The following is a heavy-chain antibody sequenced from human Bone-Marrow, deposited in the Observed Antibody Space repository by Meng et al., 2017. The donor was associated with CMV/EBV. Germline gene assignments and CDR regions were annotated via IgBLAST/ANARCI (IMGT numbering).Heavy chain of an antibody. V-gene: IGHV3-21*01. CDR3: ARDLAYYYDSSGYYGKDV. D-gene: IGHD3-22*01. CDR1: GFTFSSYS. Sequence: GGSLRLSCAASGFTFSSYSMNWVRQAPGKGLEWVSFISRSSSYIYNADSVKGRFTISRDNAKNSLYRQMNSLRAEDTAVYYCARDLAYYYDSSGYYGKDVWGQGTTVTVSS. CDR2: ISRSSSYI. J-gene: IGHJ6*02.